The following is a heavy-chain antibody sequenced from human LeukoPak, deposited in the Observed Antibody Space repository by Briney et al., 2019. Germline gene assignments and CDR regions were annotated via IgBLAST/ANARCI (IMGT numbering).Heavy chain of an antibody. CDR3: ARDQQLDPNWFDP. V-gene: IGHV3-48*01. Sequence: PGGSLRLSCAASGFTFSSYSMNWVRQAPGKGLEWVSYISSSSSTIYYADSVKGRFTISRDNAKNSLYLQMNSLRAEDTAVYYCARDQQLDPNWFDPRGQGTLVTVSS. D-gene: IGHD6-13*01. CDR2: ISSSSSTI. CDR1: GFTFSSYS. J-gene: IGHJ5*02.